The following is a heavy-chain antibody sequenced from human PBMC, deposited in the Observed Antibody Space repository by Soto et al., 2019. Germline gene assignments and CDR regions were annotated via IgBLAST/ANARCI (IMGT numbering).Heavy chain of an antibody. D-gene: IGHD3-22*01. CDR3: ARNHPYYYDSEVGLGSNYFDY. V-gene: IGHV4-34*01. J-gene: IGHJ4*02. CDR1: GGSFSGYY. Sequence: KASETLSLTCAVSGGSFSGYYWSWIRQPPGKGLEWIGEINHSGSTNYNPSLKSRVTISVDTSKNQFSLKLSSVTAADTAVYYCARNHPYYYDSEVGLGSNYFDYWGQGTLVTVSS. CDR2: INHSGST.